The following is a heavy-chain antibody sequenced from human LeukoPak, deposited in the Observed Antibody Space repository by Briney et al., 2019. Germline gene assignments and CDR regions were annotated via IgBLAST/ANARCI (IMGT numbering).Heavy chain of an antibody. D-gene: IGHD5-12*01. CDR2: ISGIGDTT. CDR3: AKGLSAVATRPDDTFDI. Sequence: GGSLSLSCAASGFTFDDYAMHWVRQAPGKGLEWVSSISGIGDTTYYADSVKGRFTISRDNSKNTLYLQIHFLRADDTAVYYCAKGLSAVATRPDDTFDIWGQGTMVIVSS. CDR1: GFTFDDYA. J-gene: IGHJ3*02. V-gene: IGHV3-23*01.